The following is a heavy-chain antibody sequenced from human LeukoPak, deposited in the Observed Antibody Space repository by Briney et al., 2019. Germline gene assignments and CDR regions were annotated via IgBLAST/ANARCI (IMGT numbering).Heavy chain of an antibody. V-gene: IGHV6-1*01. CDR1: GDSVSSNTAA. D-gene: IGHD6-19*01. Sequence: SQTHSLTCAISGDSVSSNTAAWNWIRKPPSRGLEWLGRTYYRSNGCNDYAVSVKGRISINPDTSKNQLSLQLNSVTPQDTAVYYCAREEWLGPNWHFDLWGRGTLVTVSS. CDR3: AREEWLGPNWHFDL. CDR2: TYYRSNGCN. J-gene: IGHJ2*01.